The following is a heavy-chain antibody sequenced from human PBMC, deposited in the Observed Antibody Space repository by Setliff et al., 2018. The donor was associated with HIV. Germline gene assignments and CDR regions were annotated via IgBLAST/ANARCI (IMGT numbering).Heavy chain of an antibody. CDR3: ARDRGSGWYGYFQQ. Sequence: PSETLSLTCIVSGGSIDNYYWNWVRQPPGKGPEWIGNMCHNENGVTTNQNPSLKSRVVMYLDRTKNEFSLSLFSATIADTAVYYCARDRGSGWYGYFQQWGQGSQVTVS. V-gene: IGHV4-59*01. CDR1: GGSIDNYY. D-gene: IGHD6-19*01. CDR2: MCHNENGVTT. J-gene: IGHJ1*01.